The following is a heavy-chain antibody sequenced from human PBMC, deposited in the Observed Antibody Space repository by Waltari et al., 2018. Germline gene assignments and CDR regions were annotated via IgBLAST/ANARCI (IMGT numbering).Heavy chain of an antibody. J-gene: IGHJ4*02. CDR1: GVHFGDYS. Sequence: EVQLAESGGGLVQQGGSVSRCCTASGVHFGDYSMIWVRQVPGKGLEWVGFIRSKTYGGAPEYASSVKGRFTISRDDSKSVAYLQMNSLRTEDTALYYCTRADGMTDLDYWGQGALVTVSS. V-gene: IGHV3-49*04. CDR2: IRSKTYGGAP. CDR3: TRADGMTDLDY.